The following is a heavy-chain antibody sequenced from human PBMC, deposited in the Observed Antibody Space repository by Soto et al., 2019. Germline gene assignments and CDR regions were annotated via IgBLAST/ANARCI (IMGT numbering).Heavy chain of an antibody. V-gene: IGHV4-31*03. CDR3: ARGEYSSSWYEFSWFDP. CDR2: IYYSGST. D-gene: IGHD6-13*01. Sequence: SETLSLTSTVSGGSISSGGYYWSWIRQHPAKGLEWIGYIYYSGSTYYNPSLKSRVTISVDTSKNQFSLKLSSVTAADTAVYYCARGEYSSSWYEFSWFDPWGQGTLVTVSS. CDR1: GGSISSGGYY. J-gene: IGHJ5*02.